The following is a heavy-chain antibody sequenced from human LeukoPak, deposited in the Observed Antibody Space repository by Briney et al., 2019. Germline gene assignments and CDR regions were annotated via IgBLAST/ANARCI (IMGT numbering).Heavy chain of an antibody. J-gene: IGHJ4*02. V-gene: IGHV1-2*02. CDR2: INPNSGGT. Sequence: ASVKVSCKASGYTFAGYYMHWVRQAPGQGLEWMGWINPNSGGTNYAQKFQGRVTMTRDTSISTAYMELSRLRSDDTAVYHCARDTSRVVPAAPGYWGQGTLVTVSS. D-gene: IGHD2-2*01. CDR1: GYTFAGYY. CDR3: ARDTSRVVPAAPGY.